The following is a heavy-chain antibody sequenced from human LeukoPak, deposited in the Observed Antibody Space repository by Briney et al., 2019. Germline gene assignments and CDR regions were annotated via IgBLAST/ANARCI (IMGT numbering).Heavy chain of an antibody. Sequence: SGTLSFTCAVSDDSISSTNWWHWVRQPPGKGLEWIGEIYHTGSTNNNPSLTSRVTISVDKSKNQFSLKLSSVTAADTAVYYCARGLVTTGRSSFDSWGQGTLVTVSS. CDR2: IYHTGST. J-gene: IGHJ4*02. CDR3: ARGLVTTGRSSFDS. CDR1: DDSISSTNW. V-gene: IGHV4-4*02. D-gene: IGHD4-17*01.